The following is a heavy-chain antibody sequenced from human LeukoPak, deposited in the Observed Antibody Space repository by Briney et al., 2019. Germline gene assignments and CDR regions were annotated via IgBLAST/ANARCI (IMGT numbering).Heavy chain of an antibody. CDR2: IKQDGSEK. CDR1: GFTFSSYW. D-gene: IGHD2-15*01. Sequence: RTGGSLRLSCAASGFTFSSYWMSWVRQAPGKGLEWVANIKQDGSEKYYVDSVKGRFTISRDNSKNTLYLQMNSLRAEDTAVYYCASPGYCSGSSCYSGYFQHWGQGTLVTVSS. CDR3: ASPGYCSGSSCYSGYFQH. J-gene: IGHJ1*01. V-gene: IGHV3-7*01.